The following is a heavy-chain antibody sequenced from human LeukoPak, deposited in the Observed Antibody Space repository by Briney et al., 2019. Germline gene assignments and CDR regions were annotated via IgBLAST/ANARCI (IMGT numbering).Heavy chain of an antibody. CDR2: ISSSGGYM. J-gene: IGHJ4*02. CDR1: GFTFSSYE. D-gene: IGHD6-19*01. V-gene: IGHV3-48*03. CDR3: AYGSGWFFDY. Sequence: PGGSLRLSCAASGFTFSSYEMDWVRQAPEKGLEWISYISSSGGYMYADSVKGRFTISRDNAKNSLYLQMNSLRVEDTGVYYCAYGSGWFFDYWGQGSMVTVSS.